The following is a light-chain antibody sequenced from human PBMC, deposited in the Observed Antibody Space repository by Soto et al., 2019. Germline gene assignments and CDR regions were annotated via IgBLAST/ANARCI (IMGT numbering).Light chain of an antibody. CDR3: QSYDSSLTGAI. Sequence: QSVLTQTPSVSGAPGQRVTISCTGSSSNIGAGYDVHWYQQLPGTAPKLLIYENNNRPSGVPDRFSGSKSGTSASLAVTGLHAEDEADYYCQSYDSSLTGAIFGGGTKLTVL. J-gene: IGLJ2*01. V-gene: IGLV1-40*01. CDR1: SSNIGAGYD. CDR2: ENN.